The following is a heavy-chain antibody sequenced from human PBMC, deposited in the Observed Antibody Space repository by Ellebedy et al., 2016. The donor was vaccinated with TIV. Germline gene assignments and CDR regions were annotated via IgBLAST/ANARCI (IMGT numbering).Heavy chain of an antibody. J-gene: IGHJ3*02. Sequence: MPSETLSLTCTVSGGSISGYFWSWIRQPPGKGLEWIGYIYHSGSTYYNPSLKSRVTISVDRSKNQFSLKLSSVTAADTAVYYCARGSGSYESNAFDIWGQGTMVTVSS. CDR3: ARGSGSYESNAFDI. CDR2: IYHSGST. V-gene: IGHV4-30-2*01. D-gene: IGHD1-26*01. CDR1: GGSISGYF.